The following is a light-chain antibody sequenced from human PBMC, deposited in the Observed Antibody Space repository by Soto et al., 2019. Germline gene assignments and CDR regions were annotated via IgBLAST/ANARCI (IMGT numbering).Light chain of an antibody. CDR2: EVS. CDR3: SSYAGSNNRYV. V-gene: IGLV2-8*01. CDR1: SSDVGGYNY. Sequence: QSVLPQPPSASGSPVQSVTISCTGTSSDVGGYNYVSWYQQHPGKAPKLMIYEVSKRPSGVPDRFSGSKSGNTASLTVSGLQAEDEADYYCSSYAGSNNRYVFGTGTKVTVL. J-gene: IGLJ1*01.